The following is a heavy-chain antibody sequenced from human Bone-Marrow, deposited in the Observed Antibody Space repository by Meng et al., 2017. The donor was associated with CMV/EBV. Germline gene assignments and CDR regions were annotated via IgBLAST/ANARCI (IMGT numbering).Heavy chain of an antibody. Sequence: SGPTLVKPTQTLSLTCTFSGFSLSTTGMCVSWVRQPPGKAPEWLAVIDWDDDKYYSTSLRTRLTISKDTSKHQVVLTMTNMDPVDTATYYCARIRSVATTPYGMDVWGQGTTVTVSS. CDR1: GFSLSTTGMC. J-gene: IGHJ6*02. CDR2: IDWDDDK. CDR3: ARIRSVATTPYGMDV. D-gene: IGHD5-12*01. V-gene: IGHV2-70*20.